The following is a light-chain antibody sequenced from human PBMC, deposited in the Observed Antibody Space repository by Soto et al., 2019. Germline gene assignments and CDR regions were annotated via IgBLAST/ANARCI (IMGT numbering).Light chain of an antibody. J-gene: IGLJ1*01. CDR3: AAWDDSLNRRV. CDR2: INN. Sequence: QSVLTQPPSASGTPGQRVTISCSGSSSNIGSSSVNWYQQLPGTAPKLLIYINNQRPSGVPDRFSGSKSGTSASLAISGLQSEDAADYYCAAWDDSLNRRVFGTGTKVTAL. V-gene: IGLV1-44*01. CDR1: SSNIGSSS.